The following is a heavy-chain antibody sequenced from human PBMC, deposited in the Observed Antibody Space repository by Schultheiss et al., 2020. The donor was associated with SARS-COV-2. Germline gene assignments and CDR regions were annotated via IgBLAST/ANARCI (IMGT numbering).Heavy chain of an antibody. V-gene: IGHV1-2*06. CDR1: GGTFSSYV. CDR3: ARDFRATVTFDS. J-gene: IGHJ4*02. D-gene: IGHD4-17*01. CDR2: INPDSGAT. Sequence: ASVKVSCKASGGTFSSYVTSWVRKAPGQGLEWMGRINPDSGATSTEQMFQGRVTLTTDTSITTVYMELSRLKSDDTAMYYCARDFRATVTFDSWGQGTLVTVSS.